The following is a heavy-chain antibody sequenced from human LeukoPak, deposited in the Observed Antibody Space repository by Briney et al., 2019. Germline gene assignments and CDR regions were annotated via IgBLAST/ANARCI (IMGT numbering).Heavy chain of an antibody. CDR1: GFTFSNTW. J-gene: IGHJ4*02. Sequence: GGSLRLSCAASGFTFSNTWMTWVRQAPGKGLEWVGRIGSKPDGGTTDYAEPVKRRFVISRDDSKNTLFLQLNSLKTEDTAVYYCCTDQRWLPASLDYWGRGTLVTVSS. D-gene: IGHD5-24*01. CDR2: IGSKPDGGTT. CDR3: CTDQRWLPASLDY. V-gene: IGHV3-15*04.